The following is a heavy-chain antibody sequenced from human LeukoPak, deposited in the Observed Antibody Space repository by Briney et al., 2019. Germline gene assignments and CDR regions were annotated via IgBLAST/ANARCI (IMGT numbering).Heavy chain of an antibody. Sequence: SETLSLTCTVSGGSISSYYWSWIRQPPGKGLEWIGYIYYSGSTNYNPSLKSRVTISVDTSKNQFSLKLSSVTAAGTAVYYCARGRVAVAGTSANWFDPWGQGTLVTVSS. D-gene: IGHD6-19*01. CDR2: IYYSGST. CDR3: ARGRVAVAGTSANWFDP. J-gene: IGHJ5*02. CDR1: GGSISSYY. V-gene: IGHV4-59*01.